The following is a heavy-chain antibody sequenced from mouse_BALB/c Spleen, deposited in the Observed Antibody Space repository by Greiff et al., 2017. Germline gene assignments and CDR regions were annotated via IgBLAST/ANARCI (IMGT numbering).Heavy chain of an antibody. CDR2: INSNGGST. CDR3: ARALWLRGYFDV. V-gene: IGHV5-6-3*01. Sequence: EVNVVESGGGLVQPGGSLKLSCAASGFTFSSYGMSWVRQTPDKRLELVATINSNGGSTYYPDSVKGRFTISRDNAKNTLYLQMSSLKSEDTAMYYCARALWLRGYFDVWGAGTTVTVSS. D-gene: IGHD2-2*01. CDR1: GFTFSSYG. J-gene: IGHJ1*01.